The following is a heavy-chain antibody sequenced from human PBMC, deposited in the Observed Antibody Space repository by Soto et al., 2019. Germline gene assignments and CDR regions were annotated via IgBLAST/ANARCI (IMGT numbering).Heavy chain of an antibody. Sequence: QITLKESGPTLVRPTQTLTLTCTFSGFSFTTSAVGGDWIRQPPGKALEWLALIYWDDVKRYRPSLKSRLTITKDTSKNQVVLTMTNMDPVDTAIYYCAHRESTYMYNFDFWGQGSLLTVSS. V-gene: IGHV2-5*02. D-gene: IGHD1-1*01. CDR2: IYWDDVK. CDR1: GFSFTTSAVG. J-gene: IGHJ4*02. CDR3: AHRESTYMYNFDF.